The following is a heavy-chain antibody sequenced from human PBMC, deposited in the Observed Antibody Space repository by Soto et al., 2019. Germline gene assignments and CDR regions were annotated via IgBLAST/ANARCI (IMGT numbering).Heavy chain of an antibody. CDR3: VRDRDYAFDI. J-gene: IGHJ3*02. Sequence: EVQLVESGGGLVQPGGSLRLSCVASGFTYSSYSMNWVRQAPGKGLEWVSDIFSSPMSYADSVKGRFTISRDNAKNSLYLQMNSLRVEDTAVYYCVRDRDYAFDIWGQGTMVTVSS. CDR1: GFTYSSYS. CDR2: IFSSPM. D-gene: IGHD3-16*01. V-gene: IGHV3-48*01.